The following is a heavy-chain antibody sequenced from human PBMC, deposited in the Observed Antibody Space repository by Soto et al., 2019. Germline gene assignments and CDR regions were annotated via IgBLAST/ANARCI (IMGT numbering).Heavy chain of an antibody. Sequence: QVQLQESGPGLVKPSETLSLTCTVSGGSISSYYWSWIRQPPGKGLEWIGYIYYSGSTNYNPSLKSRVTISVDTSKNQFSLKLSSVTAADTAVYYCARRTTLNDLMTTVTPAYYYYYMDVWGKGTTVTVSS. CDR2: IYYSGST. CDR3: ARRTTLNDLMTTVTPAYYYYYMDV. V-gene: IGHV4-59*08. J-gene: IGHJ6*03. D-gene: IGHD4-4*01. CDR1: GGSISSYY.